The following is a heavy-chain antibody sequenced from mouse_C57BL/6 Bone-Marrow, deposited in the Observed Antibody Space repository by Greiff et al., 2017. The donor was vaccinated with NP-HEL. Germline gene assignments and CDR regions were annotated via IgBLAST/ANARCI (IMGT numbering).Heavy chain of an antibody. J-gene: IGHJ4*01. Sequence: EVQGVESGAELVRPGASVKLSCTASGFNIKDDYMHWVKQRPEQGLEWIGWIDPENGDTEYASKFQGKATITADTSSNTAYLQLSSLTSEDTAVYYCTFDSPYAMDYWGQGTSVTVSS. V-gene: IGHV14-4*01. D-gene: IGHD3-2*01. CDR2: IDPENGDT. CDR1: GFNIKDDY. CDR3: TFDSPYAMDY.